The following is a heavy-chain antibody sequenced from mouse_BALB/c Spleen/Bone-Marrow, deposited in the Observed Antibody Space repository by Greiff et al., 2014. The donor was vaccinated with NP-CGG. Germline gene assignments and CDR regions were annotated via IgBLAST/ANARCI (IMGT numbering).Heavy chain of an antibody. CDR1: GDSITNAY. Sequence: VQLQQSGPRLVKPSQTLSLTCSVTGDSITNAYWNWIRKFPGNKIDYMGYISYSGNTYYNPSLKSRISITRDTSKNQFYLQLNSVTTEDTATYFCARGTGYYFDYWCQGTTLTVSS. CDR3: ARGTGYYFDY. D-gene: IGHD3-3*01. V-gene: IGHV3-8*02. CDR2: ISYSGNT. J-gene: IGHJ2*01.